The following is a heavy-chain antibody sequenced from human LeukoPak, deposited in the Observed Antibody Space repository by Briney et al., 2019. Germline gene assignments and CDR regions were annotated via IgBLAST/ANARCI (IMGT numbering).Heavy chain of an antibody. J-gene: IGHJ6*03. D-gene: IGHD3-22*01. CDR2: IYHSGST. CDR3: AKDGFERGDDTDYMDV. V-gene: IGHV4-4*02. CDR1: GGSISSSNW. Sequence: PSGTLSLTCAVSGGSISSSNWWSWVRQPPGKGLEWIGEIYHSGSTNYNPSLKSRVTISVDKSKNQFSLNLSSVTAADTAVYYCAKDGFERGDDTDYMDVWGKGTTVTVSS.